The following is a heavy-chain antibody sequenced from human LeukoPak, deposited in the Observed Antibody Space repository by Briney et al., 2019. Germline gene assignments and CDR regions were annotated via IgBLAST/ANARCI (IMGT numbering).Heavy chain of an antibody. CDR1: GGTFSSYA. CDR3: ANQGAEYYYDSSTFSAFDI. V-gene: IGHV1-69*13. D-gene: IGHD3-22*01. Sequence: SVKVSCKASGGTFSSYAISWVRQAPGQGLEWMGGIIPIFGTANYAQKFQGRVTITADESTSTAYMELSSLRSEDTAVYYCANQGAEYYYDSSTFSAFDIWGQGTMVTVSS. CDR2: IIPIFGTA. J-gene: IGHJ3*02.